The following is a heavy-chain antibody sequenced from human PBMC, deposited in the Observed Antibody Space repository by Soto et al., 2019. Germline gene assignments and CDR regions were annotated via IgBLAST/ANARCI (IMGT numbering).Heavy chain of an antibody. J-gene: IGHJ4*02. CDR1: GGTFSSYA. Sequence: QVQLVQSGAEVKKPGSSVKVSCKASGGTFSSYAISWVRQAPGQGLEWMGGIIPIFGTAHYAQKFQGRVTITADESTSIDYMELSSLRSEDTAVYYCARDPDFWGGYFDYWGQGTLVTVSS. V-gene: IGHV1-69*01. D-gene: IGHD3-3*01. CDR2: IIPIFGTA. CDR3: ARDPDFWGGYFDY.